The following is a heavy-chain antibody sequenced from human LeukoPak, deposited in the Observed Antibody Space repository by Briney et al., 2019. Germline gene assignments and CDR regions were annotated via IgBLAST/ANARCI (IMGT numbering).Heavy chain of an antibody. J-gene: IGHJ6*02. CDR3: GRVGILGYCSGGSCQGNYYYGMDV. Sequence: GGSLRLSCAASGFTFSSYSMNWVRQAPGKGLEWVSSISSSSSYIYYADSVKGRFTISRDNAKNSLYLQMNSLRAEDTAVYYCGRVGILGYCSGGSCQGNYYYGMDVWGQGTTVTVSS. D-gene: IGHD2-15*01. CDR1: GFTFSSYS. V-gene: IGHV3-21*01. CDR2: ISSSSSYI.